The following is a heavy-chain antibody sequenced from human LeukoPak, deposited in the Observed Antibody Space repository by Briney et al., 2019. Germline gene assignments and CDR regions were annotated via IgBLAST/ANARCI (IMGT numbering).Heavy chain of an antibody. CDR3: VRDGRNGWHFDY. V-gene: IGHV3-7*01. D-gene: IGHD6-25*01. CDR1: GFTLSSYW. CDR2: TKGDESEK. J-gene: IGHJ4*02. Sequence: GGSLRLSCTATGFTLSSYWMSWVRQAPGKGLEWVANTKGDESEKYYLDSVNGRFTISRSNAESSMSLQMNNLRAEDTAVYYCVRDGRNGWHFDYWGQGILVTVSS.